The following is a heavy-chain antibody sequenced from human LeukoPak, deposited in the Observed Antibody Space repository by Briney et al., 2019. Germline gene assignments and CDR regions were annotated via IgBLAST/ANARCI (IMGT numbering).Heavy chain of an antibody. J-gene: IGHJ4*02. D-gene: IGHD1-26*01. CDR1: GFTFSSYA. CDR3: AKGGMYLDYFDY. CDR2: ISGSGGST. V-gene: IGHV3-23*01. Sequence: HTGGSLRLSCAASGFTFSSYAMSWVRQAPGKGLEWVSAISGSGGSTYYADSVKGRFTISRDNSKNTLYLQMNSLRAEDTAVYYCAKGGMYLDYFDYWGQGTPVTVSS.